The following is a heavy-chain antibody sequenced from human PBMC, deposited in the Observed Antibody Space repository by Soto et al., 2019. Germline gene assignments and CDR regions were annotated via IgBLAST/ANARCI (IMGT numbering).Heavy chain of an antibody. V-gene: IGHV3-23*01. CDR1: GFIFENFG. Sequence: PGGSLRLSCAASGFIFENFGMSWVRQAPGKGLEWISSISGSGFKKYYADSVKGQFTISRDNSKSTVYLELNNLSAEDTAVYHCAKNQGVELVPLATVDWFDPWGQGALVTVSS. CDR3: AKNQGVELVPLATVDWFDP. D-gene: IGHD1-26*01. J-gene: IGHJ5*02. CDR2: ISGSGFKK.